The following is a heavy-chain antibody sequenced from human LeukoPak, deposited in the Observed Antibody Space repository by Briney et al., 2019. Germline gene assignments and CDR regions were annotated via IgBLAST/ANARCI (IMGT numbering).Heavy chain of an antibody. CDR2: INWNGDST. D-gene: IGHD3-22*01. CDR3: ARGGYYDNSGSADY. V-gene: IGHV3-20*04. J-gene: IGHJ4*02. CDR1: GFTFDDYG. Sequence: PGGSLRLSCAASGFTFDDYGMSWVRQAPGKGLEWVSGINWNGDSTGYADSVKGRFTISRDNAKNSLYVQMNSLRDEDTALYYCARGGYYDNSGSADYWGQGTLVTVSS.